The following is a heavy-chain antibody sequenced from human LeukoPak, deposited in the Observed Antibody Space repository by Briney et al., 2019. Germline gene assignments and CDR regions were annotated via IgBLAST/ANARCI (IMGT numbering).Heavy chain of an antibody. Sequence: SVKVSCKASGGTFSSYAISWVRQAPGQGLEWMGRIIPILGIANYAQKFQGRVTITADKSTSTAYMELSSLRSEDTAVYYCARGTGYSSSWYRWGQGTLVTVSS. J-gene: IGHJ4*02. V-gene: IGHV1-69*04. CDR1: GGTFSSYA. CDR3: ARGTGYSSSWYR. CDR2: IIPILGIA. D-gene: IGHD6-13*01.